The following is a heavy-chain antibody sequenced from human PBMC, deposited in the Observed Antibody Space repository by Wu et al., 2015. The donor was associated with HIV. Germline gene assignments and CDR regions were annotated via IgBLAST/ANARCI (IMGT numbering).Heavy chain of an antibody. Sequence: QVQLVQSGAEVKEPGSSVKVSCKTSGGTFTSYTISWVRQAPGQGLEWMGGIVPIFETPNYAKKFQGRVTVTTDESTSTAYMELSSLRSEDTAVYYCARNTNSVATSLYSLGVWGQGTTVTVSS. CDR3: ARNTNSVATSLYSLGV. V-gene: IGHV1-69*05. D-gene: IGHD6-19*01. CDR2: IVPIFETP. CDR1: GGTFTSYT. J-gene: IGHJ6*02.